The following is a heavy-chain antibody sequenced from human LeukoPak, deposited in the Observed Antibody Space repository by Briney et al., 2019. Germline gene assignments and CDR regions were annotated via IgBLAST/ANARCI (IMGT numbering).Heavy chain of an antibody. CDR2: IIPIFCIA. CDR3: ARGFRGYYDSSFGQLGY. J-gene: IGHJ4*02. CDR1: GGTFSSYA. V-gene: IGHV1-69*04. D-gene: IGHD3-22*01. Sequence: SVKVSCKASGGTFSSYAISWVRQAPGQGLEWMGRIIPIFCIANYAQKFQGRGTITGDKSTSTAYMELSSLRSEDTAVYYCARGFRGYYDSSFGQLGYWGQGTLVTVSS.